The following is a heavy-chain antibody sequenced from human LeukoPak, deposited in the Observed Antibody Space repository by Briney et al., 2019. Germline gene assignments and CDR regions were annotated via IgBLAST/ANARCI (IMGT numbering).Heavy chain of an antibody. D-gene: IGHD2-15*01. CDR1: GFTFSSYA. CDR3: AQQVGYCSSGSCYFTY. V-gene: IGHV3-23*01. J-gene: IGHJ1*01. Sequence: GGSLRLSCAASGFTFSSYAMSWVRQAPGKGLEWVSAISNTGGSTYYADSVKGRYTISRDKSKNTLSLQMNSLRAEDTAVYYCAQQVGYCSSGSCYFTYWGQGTLVTVSS. CDR2: ISNTGGST.